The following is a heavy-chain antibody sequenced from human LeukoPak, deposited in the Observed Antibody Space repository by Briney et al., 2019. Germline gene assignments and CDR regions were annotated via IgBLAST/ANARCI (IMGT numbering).Heavy chain of an antibody. Sequence: GWSLRLSCAASGFTFSSYSMNWVRQAPGKGLEWVSSISSSSSYIYYADSVKGRFTISRDNAKNSLYLQMNSLRAEDTAVYYCARVLSRGVSYPDYWGQGTLVTVSS. J-gene: IGHJ4*02. CDR3: ARVLSRGVSYPDY. V-gene: IGHV3-21*01. CDR2: ISSSSSYI. CDR1: GFTFSSYS. D-gene: IGHD5-12*01.